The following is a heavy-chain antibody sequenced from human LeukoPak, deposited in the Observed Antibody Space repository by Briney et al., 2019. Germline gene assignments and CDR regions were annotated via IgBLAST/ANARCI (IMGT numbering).Heavy chain of an antibody. CDR3: ARDYLWYGMDV. Sequence: PSETLSLTCTVSGGSISSSSYYWGWIRQPPGKGLEWIGSIYYSGSTYYNPSLKSRVTISVDASKNQFSLKLSSVTAADTAVYYCARDYLWYGMDVWGQGTTVTVSS. D-gene: IGHD2/OR15-2a*01. V-gene: IGHV4-39*07. CDR1: GGSISSSSYY. CDR2: IYYSGST. J-gene: IGHJ6*02.